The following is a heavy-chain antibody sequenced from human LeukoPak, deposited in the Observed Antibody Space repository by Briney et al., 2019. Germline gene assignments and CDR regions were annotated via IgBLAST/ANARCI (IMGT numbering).Heavy chain of an antibody. CDR2: INPNSGGT. V-gene: IGHV1-2*02. D-gene: IGHD3-10*01. Sequence: ASVKVSCKASGYTFTGYYMHWVRQAPGEGLEWMGWINPNSGGTNYAQKFQGRVTMTRDTSISTAYMELSRLRSDDTAVYYCAGTMVQGVIKRGAFDIWGQETMVTVSS. J-gene: IGHJ3*02. CDR1: GYTFTGYY. CDR3: AGTMVQGVIKRGAFDI.